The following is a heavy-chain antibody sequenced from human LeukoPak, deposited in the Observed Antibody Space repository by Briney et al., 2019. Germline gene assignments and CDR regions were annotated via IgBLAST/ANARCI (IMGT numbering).Heavy chain of an antibody. CDR1: GFTFSSYS. CDR3: AREWLRLSSFDY. D-gene: IGHD5-12*01. Sequence: PGGSLRLSCAASGFTFSSYSMNWVRQAPGKGLEWVSSISSSSSYIYYADSVKGRFTISRDNAKNSLYLQMNSLRAEDTAVYYCAREWLRLSSFDYWGQGTLVTVSS. J-gene: IGHJ4*02. V-gene: IGHV3-21*01. CDR2: ISSSSSYI.